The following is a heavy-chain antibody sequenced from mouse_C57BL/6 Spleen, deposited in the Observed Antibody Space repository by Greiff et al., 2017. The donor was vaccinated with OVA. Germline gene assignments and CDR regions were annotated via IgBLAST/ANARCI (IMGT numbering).Heavy chain of an antibody. V-gene: IGHV1-61*01. CDR2: IYPSDSET. Sequence: VQLQQPGAELVRPGSSVKLSCKASGYTFTSYWMDWVKQRPGQGLEWIGNIYPSDSETPYNQKFKDKATLTVDKSTSTAYMQLSSLTSEDSAVYYCARYSAQAKAWFAYWGQGTLVTVSA. CDR1: GYTFTSYW. J-gene: IGHJ3*01. CDR3: ARYSAQAKAWFAY. D-gene: IGHD3-2*02.